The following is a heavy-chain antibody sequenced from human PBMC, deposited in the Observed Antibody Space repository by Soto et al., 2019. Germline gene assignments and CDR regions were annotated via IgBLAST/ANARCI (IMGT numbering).Heavy chain of an antibody. CDR2: ISSSSSYI. CDR1: GFTFSSYS. J-gene: IGHJ4*02. D-gene: IGHD3-10*01. CDR3: ARNRVYYCGSGSSLSTFAY. V-gene: IGHV3-21*01. Sequence: GGSLRLSCAASGFTFSSYSMNWVRQAPGKGLEWVSSISSSSSYIYYADSVKGRFTISRDNAKNSLYLQMNSLRAEDTAVYYCARNRVYYCGSGSSLSTFAYWGQGTLVTVSS.